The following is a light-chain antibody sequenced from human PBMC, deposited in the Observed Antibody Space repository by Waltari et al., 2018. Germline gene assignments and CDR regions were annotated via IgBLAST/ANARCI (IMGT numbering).Light chain of an antibody. J-gene: IGLJ2*01. CDR2: EVS. V-gene: IGLV2-8*01. CDR3: SSYEGSNKVV. Sequence: QSALTQPPSASGSPGQSVTISCTGTSSDVGAYNYVSWYQQHPGKAPKLMIYEVSKRPSGVPGRFSGSKSGNTASLTVSGLQAEDEADYHCSSYEGSNKVVFGGGTKLTVL. CDR1: SSDVGAYNY.